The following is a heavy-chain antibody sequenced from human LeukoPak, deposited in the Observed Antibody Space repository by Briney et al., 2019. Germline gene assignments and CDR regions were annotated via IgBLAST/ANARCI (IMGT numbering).Heavy chain of an antibody. V-gene: IGHV4-31*03. CDR1: GGSISSGGYY. D-gene: IGHD6-13*01. Sequence: SQTLSLTCTVSGGSISSGGYYWSWIRQHPGKGLEWIGYIYYSGSTYYNPSLKSRVTISVDTSKNQFSLKLSSVTAADTAVYYCATLARGYSSGWYISHWGQGTLVTVCS. J-gene: IGHJ1*01. CDR3: ATLARGYSSGWYISH. CDR2: IYYSGST.